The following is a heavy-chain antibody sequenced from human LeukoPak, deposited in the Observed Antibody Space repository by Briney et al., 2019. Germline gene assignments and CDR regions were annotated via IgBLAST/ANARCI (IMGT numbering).Heavy chain of an antibody. CDR1: GFTFSSYA. J-gene: IGHJ3*02. CDR2: ISGSGGST. CDR3: ARVGATAEYGSGHAFDI. D-gene: IGHD3-10*01. Sequence: GGSLRLSCAASGFTFSSYAMSWVRQAPGKGLEWVSAISGSGGSTYYADSVKGRFTISRDNSKNTLYLQMNSLRAEDTAVYYCARVGATAEYGSGHAFDIWGQGTMVTVSS. V-gene: IGHV3-23*01.